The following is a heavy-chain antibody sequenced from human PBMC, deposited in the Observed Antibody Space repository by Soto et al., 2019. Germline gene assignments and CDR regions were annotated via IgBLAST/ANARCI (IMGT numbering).Heavy chain of an antibody. CDR1: GFTFRNYG. CDR2: IWYEGSNK. V-gene: IGHV3-33*01. J-gene: IGHJ5*02. Sequence: QVQLVESGGGVVQPGRSLRLSCAASGFTFRNYGMHWVRQAPGKGLEWLAVIWYEGSNKYYADSVKGRFTISRDNSKNTLDLEMNSLRDEDTAVYYCARDVRSRRYDLWGQGTLVIVSS. D-gene: IGHD3-10*02. CDR3: ARDVRSRRYDL.